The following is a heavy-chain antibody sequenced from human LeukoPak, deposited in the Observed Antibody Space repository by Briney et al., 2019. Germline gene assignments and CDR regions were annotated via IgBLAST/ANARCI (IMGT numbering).Heavy chain of an antibody. CDR1: GFTVSSNY. CDR3: AKDHGAIFGVGADDY. Sequence: PGGSLRLSCAASGFTVSSNYMSWVRQAPGKGLEWVSSLSGNAATTYYADSVKGRFTISRDNSKNTLYLQINSLRADDTALYYCAKDHGAIFGVGADDYWGQGTLVTVSS. J-gene: IGHJ4*02. V-gene: IGHV3-23*01. D-gene: IGHD3-3*01. CDR2: LSGNAATT.